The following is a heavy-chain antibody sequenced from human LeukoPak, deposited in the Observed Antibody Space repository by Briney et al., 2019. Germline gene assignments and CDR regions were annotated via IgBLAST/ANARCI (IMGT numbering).Heavy chain of an antibody. CDR1: GFTFSSYG. CDR2: IWYDGSNK. J-gene: IGHJ3*02. V-gene: IGHV3-33*01. D-gene: IGHD5-18*01. CDR3: AREGYSYGYMAFDI. Sequence: GGSLRLSCAASGFTFSSYGMHWVRQAPGKGLEWVAVIWYDGSNKYYADSVKGRFTISRDNSKNTLYLQMNSLRAEDTAVYYCAREGYSYGYMAFDIWGPGKMVPVPS.